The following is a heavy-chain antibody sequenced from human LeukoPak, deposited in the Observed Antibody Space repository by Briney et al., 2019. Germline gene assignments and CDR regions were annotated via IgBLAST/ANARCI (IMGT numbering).Heavy chain of an antibody. CDR3: ARAPGLSNSR. V-gene: IGHV1-2*02. J-gene: IGHJ4*02. D-gene: IGHD6-6*01. CDR2: INPNSGAT. Sequence: ASVKVSCKASASTLTGYYIHWVRQAPGQGLEWMGWINPNSGATNYAQKFQGRVTMTRDTSTTTIYMELRRLLSGDTAVYYCARAPGLSNSRWGQGTLVTVSS. CDR1: ASTLTGYY.